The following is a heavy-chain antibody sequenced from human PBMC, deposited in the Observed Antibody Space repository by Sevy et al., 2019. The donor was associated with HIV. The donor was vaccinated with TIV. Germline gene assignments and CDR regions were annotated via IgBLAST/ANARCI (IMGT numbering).Heavy chain of an antibody. CDR1: GFTFSRYA. Sequence: GGYLRLSCAASGFTFSRYAMSWVRQTPGKGLEWVSTISGSGGSTYYADSVKGRITISRDNSKNTLYLQMNSLRSEDTAVYYCAKGGDYNFWSGYQDYWGQGTLVTVSS. CDR2: ISGSGGST. CDR3: AKGGDYNFWSGYQDY. V-gene: IGHV3-23*01. D-gene: IGHD3-3*01. J-gene: IGHJ4*02.